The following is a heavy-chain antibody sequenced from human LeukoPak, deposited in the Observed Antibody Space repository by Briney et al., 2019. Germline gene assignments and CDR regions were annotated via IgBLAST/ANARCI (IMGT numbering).Heavy chain of an antibody. CDR3: ARADLSGSYQTYYGMDV. D-gene: IGHD1-26*01. CDR2: TYYRSKWYN. J-gene: IGHJ6*02. Sequence: SQTLSLTCAISGDSVSSNSAAWNWIRQSPSRGLEWLGRTYYRSKWYNDYAVSVKSRITINPDTSKNQFSLKLSSVTAADTAVYYCARADLSGSYQTYYGMDVWGQGTTVTVSS. V-gene: IGHV6-1*01. CDR1: GDSVSSNSAA.